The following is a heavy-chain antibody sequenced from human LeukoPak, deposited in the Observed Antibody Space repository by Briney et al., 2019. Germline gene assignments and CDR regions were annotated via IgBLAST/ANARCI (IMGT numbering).Heavy chain of an antibody. D-gene: IGHD3-10*01. Sequence: ASVKVSCKASGYTFTSYGISWVRQAPGQGLEWMVWISAYNGNTNYAQKLQGRVTMTTDTSTSTAYMELRSLRSDDTAVYYCARVGYYGSGRGLYYFDYWGQGTLVTVSS. CDR1: GYTFTSYG. CDR2: ISAYNGNT. CDR3: ARVGYYGSGRGLYYFDY. V-gene: IGHV1-18*01. J-gene: IGHJ4*02.